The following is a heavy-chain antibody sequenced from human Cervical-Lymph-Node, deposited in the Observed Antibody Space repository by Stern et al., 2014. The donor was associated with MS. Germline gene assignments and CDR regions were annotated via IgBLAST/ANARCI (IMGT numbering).Heavy chain of an antibody. Sequence: VQLVQSGPGLVKPSQTLSLTCTVSGGSMNSRPYYWNWLRQPAGKALEWIGRIYISGSTNYNPSLESRVTISIDTSTNQLPLQLGSVTAADTAVYYCAREGETSDFFPFDYWGQGAQVIVSS. D-gene: IGHD3/OR15-3a*01. CDR3: AREGETSDFFPFDY. CDR1: GGSMNSRPYY. V-gene: IGHV4-61*02. CDR2: IYISGST. J-gene: IGHJ4*02.